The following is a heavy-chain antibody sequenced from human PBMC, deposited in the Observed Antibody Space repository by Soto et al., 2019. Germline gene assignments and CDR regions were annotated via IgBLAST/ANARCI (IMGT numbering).Heavy chain of an antibody. CDR3: ARLPGYCSSTSCPNDYYYYGMDV. CDR2: IIPIFGTA. V-gene: IGHV1-69*13. CDR1: GGTFSSYA. Sequence: SVKVACKASGGTFSSYAISWVRQAPGQGLEWMGGIIPIFGTANYAQKFQGRVTITADESTSTAYMELSSLRSEDTAVYYCARLPGYCSSTSCPNDYYYYGMDVWGQGTTVTVSS. D-gene: IGHD2-2*01. J-gene: IGHJ6*02.